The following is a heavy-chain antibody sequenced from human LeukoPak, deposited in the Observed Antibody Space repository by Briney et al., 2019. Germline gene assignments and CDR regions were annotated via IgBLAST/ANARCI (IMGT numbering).Heavy chain of an antibody. CDR3: ASTIAAADWGFDY. Sequence: ASVKVSCKASGYTFTGYYMHWVRQAPGQGLEWMGWINPNSGGTSYAQKFQGRVTMTRDTSISTAYMELSRLRSDDTAVYYCASTIAAADWGFDYWGQGTLVTVSS. V-gene: IGHV1-2*02. CDR2: INPNSGGT. J-gene: IGHJ4*02. D-gene: IGHD6-13*01. CDR1: GYTFTGYY.